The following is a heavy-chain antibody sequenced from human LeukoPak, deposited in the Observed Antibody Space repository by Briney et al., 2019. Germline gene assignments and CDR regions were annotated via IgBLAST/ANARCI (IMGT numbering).Heavy chain of an antibody. V-gene: IGHV3-7*01. D-gene: IGHD3-22*01. CDR3: ASSHDSSGND. CDR1: GISFSSYW. CDR2: IKYDGTHK. J-gene: IGHJ4*02. Sequence: QPGGSLRLSCVASGISFSSYWMAWVRQAPGKGLEWVANIKYDGTHKFYADSVKGRFTISRDNAKNSLFLEMNSLTADDTAVYFCASSHDSSGNDWGQGTLVTVSS.